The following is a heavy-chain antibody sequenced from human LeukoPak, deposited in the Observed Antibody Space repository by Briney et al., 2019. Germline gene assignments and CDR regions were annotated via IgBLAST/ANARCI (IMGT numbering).Heavy chain of an antibody. CDR1: GFYNDDYG. V-gene: IGHV3-20*04. CDR3: ARDLSSSWSSFGY. D-gene: IGHD6-19*01. J-gene: IGHJ4*03. Sequence: GGSLCLTCSDSGFYNDDYGMSWVRQAPGKGLEWVSGVYWDGGATHYAASVKGRFTIPRDNVKNSLYLHTNSLTTDDTAEYYCARDLSSSWSSFGYWGQGTLVTVSS. CDR2: VYWDGGAT.